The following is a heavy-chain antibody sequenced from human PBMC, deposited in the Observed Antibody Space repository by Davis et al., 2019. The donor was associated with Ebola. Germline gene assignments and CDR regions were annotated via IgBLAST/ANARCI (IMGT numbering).Heavy chain of an antibody. CDR3: TRRDGYQDY. CDR2: IRSKANSYAT. CDR1: GFTFSGSA. Sequence: GESLKISCAASGFTFSGSAMHWVRQASGKGLEWVGRIRSKANSYATAYAASVKGRFTISRDDSKNTAYLQMNSLKTEDTAVYYCTRRDGYQDYWGQGTLVTVS. J-gene: IGHJ4*02. V-gene: IGHV3-73*01. D-gene: IGHD5-24*01.